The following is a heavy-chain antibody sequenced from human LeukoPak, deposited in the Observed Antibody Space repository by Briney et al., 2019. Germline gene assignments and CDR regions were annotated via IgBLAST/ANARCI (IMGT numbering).Heavy chain of an antibody. J-gene: IGHJ4*02. CDR3: ARTLLRYFDWLLPPGYFDY. V-gene: IGHV1-69*13. CDR2: IIPILGTA. CDR1: GYTFTGYY. Sequence: SVKVSCKASGYTFTGYYMHWVRQAPGQGLEWMGGIIPILGTANYAQKFQGRVTITADESTSTAYMELSSLRSEDTAVYYCARTLLRYFDWLLPPGYFDYWGQGTLVTVSS. D-gene: IGHD3-9*01.